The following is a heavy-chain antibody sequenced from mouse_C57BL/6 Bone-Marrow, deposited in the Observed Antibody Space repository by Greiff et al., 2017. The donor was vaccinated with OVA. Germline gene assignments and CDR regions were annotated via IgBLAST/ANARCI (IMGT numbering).Heavy chain of an antibody. CDR3: AFFTPYYDY. J-gene: IGHJ2*01. CDR1: GCTFTSYW. V-gene: IGHV1-61*01. Sequence: VKLQQPGAELVRPGSSVKLSCKASGCTFTSYWLDWVKQRPGQGLEWIGNIYPSDSDTHYNQKFKDKATLTVDKSSSTAYMQLSSQTSEDSAVYYCAFFTPYYDYWGQGTTLTVSS. CDR2: IYPSDSDT. D-gene: IGHD2-12*01.